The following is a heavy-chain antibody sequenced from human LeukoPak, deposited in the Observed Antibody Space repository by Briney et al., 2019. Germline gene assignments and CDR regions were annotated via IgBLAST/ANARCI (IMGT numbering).Heavy chain of an antibody. D-gene: IGHD6-13*01. CDR1: VYTFTVYY. Sequence: ASVTVSFTSSVYTFTVYYMHWVRHAPGQGLEWMGWINPNSGGTNYAQKFQGRVTMTRDTSISTAYMELSRLRSDDTAVYYCARVRGQQLVLFDYWGEGTLVTVSS. CDR2: INPNSGGT. J-gene: IGHJ4*02. CDR3: ARVRGQQLVLFDY. V-gene: IGHV1-2*02.